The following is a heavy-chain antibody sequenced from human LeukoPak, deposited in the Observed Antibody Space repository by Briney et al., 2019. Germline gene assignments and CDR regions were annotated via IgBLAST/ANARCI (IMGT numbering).Heavy chain of an antibody. CDR1: EFTFSSYG. J-gene: IGHJ6*03. CDR3: AKDIVGSNYYYYYMDV. D-gene: IGHD2-15*01. CDR2: IRYDGSNK. V-gene: IGHV3-30*02. Sequence: VGSLRLSCAASEFTFSSYGMHWVRQAPGKGLEWVAFIRYDGSNKYYADSVKGRFTISRDNSKNTLYLQMNSLRAEDTAVYYCAKDIVGSNYYYYYMDVWGKGTTVTVSS.